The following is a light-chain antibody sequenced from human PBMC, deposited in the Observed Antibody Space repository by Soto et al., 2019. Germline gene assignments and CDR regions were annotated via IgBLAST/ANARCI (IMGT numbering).Light chain of an antibody. CDR3: QKLGNYPLT. CDR1: QGISSY. V-gene: IGKV1-9*01. CDR2: AAS. J-gene: IGKJ5*01. Sequence: LLTQSPSSLSASVGDRVTITCRASQGISSYLAWYQQEPGKAPKLLIYAASTLQTGVPSRFSGSGSGTDFTLTISSLQPDDFATYYRQKLGNYPLTFGQGTRLEIK.